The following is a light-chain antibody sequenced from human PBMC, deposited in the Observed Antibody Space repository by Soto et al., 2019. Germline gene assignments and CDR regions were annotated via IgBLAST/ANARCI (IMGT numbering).Light chain of an antibody. V-gene: IGKV2-28*01. Sequence: DVVMTQSPLSLPVTPGEPASISCRSSRSLLSSNGYNYLNWYLQKPGQSPQLLIYLGSNRASGVPDRFSGSGSGTDFTLKISRXETEDVGVYYCAQGLQTPLTFGGGTKVDIK. J-gene: IGKJ4*01. CDR1: RSLLSSNGYNY. CDR3: AQGLQTPLT. CDR2: LGS.